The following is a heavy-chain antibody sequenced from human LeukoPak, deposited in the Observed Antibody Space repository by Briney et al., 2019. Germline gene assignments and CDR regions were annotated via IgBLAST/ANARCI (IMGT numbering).Heavy chain of an antibody. CDR3: ARWYGSGGYLDD. D-gene: IGHD3-10*01. CDR1: GFTFRSYR. J-gene: IGHJ4*02. CDR2: ITEDGSGT. Sequence: PGGSLRLACAASGFTFRSYRMHWVRQAPGKGLVWVSRITEDGSGTSYADSVKGRFTISRDNAKNTLYLQMNSLRADDTAVYYCARWYGSGGYLDDWAQGTLVTVSS. V-gene: IGHV3-74*01.